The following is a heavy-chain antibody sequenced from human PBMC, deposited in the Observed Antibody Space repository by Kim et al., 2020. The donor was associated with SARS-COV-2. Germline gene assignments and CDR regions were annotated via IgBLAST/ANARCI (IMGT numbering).Heavy chain of an antibody. Sequence: SETLSLTCTVSGGSITSYYWSWIRQPAGKGLEWIGHIYNSGNTNYNPSLKSRVTMSVDTPKNQFSLTLTSVTAADTAIYYCAREVNYDSSGRYFQHWGQGTLVTVSS. V-gene: IGHV4-4*07. D-gene: IGHD3-22*01. J-gene: IGHJ1*01. CDR3: AREVNYDSSGRYFQH. CDR1: GGSITSYY. CDR2: IYNSGNT.